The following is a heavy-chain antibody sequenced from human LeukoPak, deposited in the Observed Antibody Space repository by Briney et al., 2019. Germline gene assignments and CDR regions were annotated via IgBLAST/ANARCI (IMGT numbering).Heavy chain of an antibody. J-gene: IGHJ5*02. CDR2: ISAYNGNT. CDR3: ARSYSSSSGNWFDP. Sequence: ASVKVSCKASGYTFTSYGTSWVRQAPGQGLEWMGWISAYNGNTNYAQKLQGRVTMTTDTSTSTAYMELRSLRSDDTAVYYCARSYSSSSGNWFDPWGQGTLVTVSS. CDR1: GYTFTSYG. D-gene: IGHD6-6*01. V-gene: IGHV1-18*01.